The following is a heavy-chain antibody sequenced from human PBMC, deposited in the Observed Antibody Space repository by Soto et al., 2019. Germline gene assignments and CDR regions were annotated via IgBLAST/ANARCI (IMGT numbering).Heavy chain of an antibody. Sequence: ASVKVSFKTSSYNFLNYGMSWVRQAPGQGPEWMGWISVYHGNTIYAQNFQGRVTMTTDTSTSTAYMELTSLRSDDTGVYYCARDHGGATMALLYWGQGTLVTVSS. CDR1: SYNFLNYG. CDR3: ARDHGGATMALLY. V-gene: IGHV1-18*04. D-gene: IGHD3-10*01. J-gene: IGHJ4*02. CDR2: ISVYHGNT.